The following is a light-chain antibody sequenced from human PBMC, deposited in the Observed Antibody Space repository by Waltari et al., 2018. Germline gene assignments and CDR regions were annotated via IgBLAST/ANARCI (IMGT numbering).Light chain of an antibody. V-gene: IGLV1-51*02. Sequence: QAVLTQPPSGSSAPGQKVSISCSGSSSHIATNYDSWYRQVPGSATPLLIYVYNKRPSGIPDRFSGSKSGTSATLGITGLQTGDEADYYCGTWDSSLNGHWVFGGGTKVTVL. J-gene: IGLJ3*02. CDR3: GTWDSSLNGHWV. CDR1: SSHIATNY. CDR2: VYN.